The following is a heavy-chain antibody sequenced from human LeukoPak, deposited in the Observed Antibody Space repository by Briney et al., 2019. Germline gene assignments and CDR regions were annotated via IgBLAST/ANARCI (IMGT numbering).Heavy chain of an antibody. Sequence: PGGSLRLSCAASGFTFSSYAMHWVRQAPGKGLEWVAVISYDGSNKYYADSVKGRFTISRDNSKNTLYLQMNSLRGEDTAVYYCATSVSVLLLIRCYYWGQGTLVTVSS. J-gene: IGHJ4*02. CDR1: GFTFSSYA. V-gene: IGHV3-30-3*01. CDR3: ATSVSVLLLIRCYY. D-gene: IGHD3-10*01. CDR2: ISYDGSNK.